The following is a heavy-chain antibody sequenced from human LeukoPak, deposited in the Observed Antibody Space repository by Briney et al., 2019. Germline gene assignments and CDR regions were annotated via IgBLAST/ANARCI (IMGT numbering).Heavy chain of an antibody. Sequence: ASVKVSCKASGYTFTSYGISWVRQTPGRGLEWMGWITAYNDNTNYAQKLQGRVTMTTDTSTSTAYMELRSLRSDDTAVYYCARALLWFGEPSHIDYWGQGTLVTVSS. V-gene: IGHV1-18*01. CDR2: ITAYNDNT. J-gene: IGHJ4*02. CDR1: GYTFTSYG. D-gene: IGHD3-10*01. CDR3: ARALLWFGEPSHIDY.